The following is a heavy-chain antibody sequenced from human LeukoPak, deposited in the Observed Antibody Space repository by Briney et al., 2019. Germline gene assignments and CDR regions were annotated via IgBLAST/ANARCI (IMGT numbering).Heavy chain of an antibody. CDR2: IHHAGDT. D-gene: IGHD4-23*01. J-gene: IGHJ2*01. CDR1: GGSFTASY. Sequence: AETLSLTCGVDGGSFTASYWSWIRQSPGKGLEWLGEIHHAGDTTYNPSLKSRVTISLDIYKAQFSLNLKSVTAADTAVYYCARVTGGGNVAYWYFDLWGRGTLVTVSS. CDR3: ARVTGGGNVAYWYFDL. V-gene: IGHV4-34*01.